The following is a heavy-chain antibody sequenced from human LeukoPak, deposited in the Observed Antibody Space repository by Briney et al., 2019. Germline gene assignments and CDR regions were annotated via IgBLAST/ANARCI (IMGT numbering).Heavy chain of an antibody. V-gene: IGHV6-1*01. Sequence: SQTLSLTCAISGDSVSNSSTSWSWARQSPSRGLEWLGRTYYRSRWYSEYGVSVGSRIIINADTCRSQFSLQLNSVTPEDTAVYYCARDLLITTGYALGYWGQGTLVTVSS. CDR3: ARDLLITTGYALGY. J-gene: IGHJ4*02. CDR1: GDSVSNSSTS. D-gene: IGHD1-1*01. CDR2: TYYRSRWYS.